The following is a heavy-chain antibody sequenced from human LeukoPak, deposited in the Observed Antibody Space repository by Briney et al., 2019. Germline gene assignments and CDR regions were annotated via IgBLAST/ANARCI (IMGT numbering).Heavy chain of an antibody. D-gene: IGHD3-16*01. V-gene: IGHV4-61*02. J-gene: IGHJ4*02. Sequence: SETLSLTCTVSGGSISSGSYYWSWIRQPAGQGLEYIGRMYTSGSTNYNPSLKSRVTISVDTSKNQFSLKLSSVTAADTAVYYCARIGLMGHTYYFDYWGQGTLVTVSS. CDR2: MYTSGST. CDR3: ARIGLMGHTYYFDY. CDR1: GGSISSGSYY.